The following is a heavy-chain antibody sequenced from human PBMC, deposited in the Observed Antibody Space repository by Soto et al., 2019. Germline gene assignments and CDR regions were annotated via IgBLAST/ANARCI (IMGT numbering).Heavy chain of an antibody. J-gene: IGHJ1*01. D-gene: IGHD6-13*01. CDR2: INWNSGSI. V-gene: IGHV3-9*01. Sequence: EVQLVESGGGLVQPGRSLRLSCAASGFTFDDYDMHWVRQVPGKGLVWVTGINWNSGSIGYADSVKGRFAISRDNAKNPLHLQMNSLRAEDTAFYYCVKDESINWYSGHFRHWGQGTLVTVSS. CDR3: VKDESINWYSGHFRH. CDR1: GFTFDDYD.